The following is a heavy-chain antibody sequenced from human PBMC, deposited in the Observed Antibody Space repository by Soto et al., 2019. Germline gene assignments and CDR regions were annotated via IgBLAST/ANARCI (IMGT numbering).Heavy chain of an antibody. D-gene: IGHD6-13*01. V-gene: IGHV1-46*01. Sequence: VSCKASGYTFTSYYMHWVRRAPGQGLEWMGIINPSGGSTSYAQKFQGRVTMTRDTSTSTVYMELSSLRSEDTAVYYCAREAPSGIAAAGFDYWGQGTLVTVSS. CDR1: GYTFTSYY. CDR2: INPSGGST. J-gene: IGHJ4*02. CDR3: AREAPSGIAAAGFDY.